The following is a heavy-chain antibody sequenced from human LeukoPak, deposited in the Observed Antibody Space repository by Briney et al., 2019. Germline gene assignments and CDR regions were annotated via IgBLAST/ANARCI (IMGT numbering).Heavy chain of an antibody. CDR1: GFTFSSYA. J-gene: IGHJ4*02. CDR2: ISYDVSNK. CDR3: ARWGGQYDFWSGYYSFDY. D-gene: IGHD3-3*01. V-gene: IGHV3-30*04. Sequence: GGSLRLSCAASGFTFSSYAMHWVRQAPGKGLEWVAVISYDVSNKYYADSVKGRFTISRGNSKNTLYLQMNSLRAEDTAVYYCARWGGQYDFWSGYYSFDYWGQGTLVTVSS.